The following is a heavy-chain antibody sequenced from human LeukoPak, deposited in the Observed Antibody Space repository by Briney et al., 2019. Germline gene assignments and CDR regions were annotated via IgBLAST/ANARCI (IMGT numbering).Heavy chain of an antibody. J-gene: IGHJ4*02. CDR1: GFTFSSYE. Sequence: GGSLRLSCAASGFTFSSYEMNWVRQAPGKGLEGVSYISTGGGAIYYADSVKGRFTISRDNAKNSLYLQMNSLRAEDTAVYYCARVQYCSSTTCYRTNDYWGQGTLVTVSS. CDR3: ARVQYCSSTTCYRTNDY. CDR2: ISTGGGAI. V-gene: IGHV3-48*03. D-gene: IGHD2-2*02.